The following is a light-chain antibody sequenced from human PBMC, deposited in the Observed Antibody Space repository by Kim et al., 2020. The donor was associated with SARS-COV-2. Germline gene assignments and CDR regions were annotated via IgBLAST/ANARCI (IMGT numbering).Light chain of an antibody. Sequence: YELTQPSSVSVSPGQTVRITCSGDILAKKYARWFQQKPGQAPVLVISKDTERPSGIPERFVGSNSGTTVTLTIRGARFEDEADYYCYSAADNNRVFGGGTQLTVL. CDR1: ILAKKY. CDR2: KDT. J-gene: IGLJ3*02. V-gene: IGLV3-27*01. CDR3: YSAADNNRV.